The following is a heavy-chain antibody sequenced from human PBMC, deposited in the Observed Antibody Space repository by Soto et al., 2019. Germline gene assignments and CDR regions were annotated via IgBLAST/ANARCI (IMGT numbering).Heavy chain of an antibody. V-gene: IGHV2-70*04. CDR1: GFSLNTRGTR. J-gene: IGHJ5*02. Sequence: SCPTLVNPTQTLTLTCTFSGFSLNTRGTRXSWIRQPPGKALERLARIDWDGGRFYTASLRTRLTISKDTSENQVVLTMTNMDPVDTATYYCTRAPGIAAAGTDWFDPWGQGTQVTVSS. CDR3: TRAPGIAAAGTDWFDP. D-gene: IGHD6-13*01. CDR2: IDWDGGR.